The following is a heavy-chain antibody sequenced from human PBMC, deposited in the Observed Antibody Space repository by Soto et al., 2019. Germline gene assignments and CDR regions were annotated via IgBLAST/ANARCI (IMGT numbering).Heavy chain of an antibody. V-gene: IGHV5-51*01. Sequence: GESLKISCKGSGYSFTSYWIGWVRQMPGKGLEWMGIIYPGDSDTRYSPSFQGQVTISADKSISTAYLQWSSLKASDTAMYYCARRPYYYDSSGYHPYFDYWGQGTLVTVSS. CDR2: IYPGDSDT. CDR1: GYSFTSYW. CDR3: ARRPYYYDSSGYHPYFDY. D-gene: IGHD3-22*01. J-gene: IGHJ4*02.